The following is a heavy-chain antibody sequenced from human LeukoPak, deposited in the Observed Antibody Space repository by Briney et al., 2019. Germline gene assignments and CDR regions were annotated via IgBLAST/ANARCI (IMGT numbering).Heavy chain of an antibody. J-gene: IGHJ4*02. CDR1: GFTFSTYE. Sequence: GGSLRLSCAASGFTFSTYEMNWVRQAPGKGLEWVSYISSSGSTIYFADSVKGRFTTSRDNAKNTLYLQMNSLRADDTAVYYCARDGSLPDYWGQGTLVTVSS. V-gene: IGHV3-48*03. CDR3: ARDGSLPDY. CDR2: ISSSGSTI. D-gene: IGHD2-15*01.